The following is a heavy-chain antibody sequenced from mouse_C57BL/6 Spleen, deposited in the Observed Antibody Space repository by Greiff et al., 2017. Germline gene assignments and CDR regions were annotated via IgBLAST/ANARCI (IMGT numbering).Heavy chain of an antibody. Sequence: QVQLQQSGAELVKPGASVKLSCKASGYTFTEYTIHWVKQRSGQGLEWIGWFYPGSGSIKYNEKFKDKATLTADKSSSTVYMELSRLTSEDSAVYFCARHEEDYDYEETFSFAYWGQGTLVTVSA. CDR3: ARHEEDYDYEETFSFAY. V-gene: IGHV1-62-2*01. D-gene: IGHD2-4*01. CDR2: FYPGSGSI. CDR1: GYTFTEYT. J-gene: IGHJ3*01.